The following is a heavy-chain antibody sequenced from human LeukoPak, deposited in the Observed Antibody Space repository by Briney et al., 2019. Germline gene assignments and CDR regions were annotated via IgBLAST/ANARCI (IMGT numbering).Heavy chain of an antibody. CDR2: ISWNSGSL. J-gene: IGHJ2*01. D-gene: IGHD3-10*01. CDR1: GFIFNDYA. V-gene: IGHV3-9*01. Sequence: GRSLRLSCAASGFIFNDYAMHWVRQAPGKGLEWVSGISWNSGSLAYADSVKGRFTISRDNAKNSLYLQMNSLRTEDTALYYCARGLGGDQGYFDLWGRGTLATVSS. CDR3: ARGLGGDQGYFDL.